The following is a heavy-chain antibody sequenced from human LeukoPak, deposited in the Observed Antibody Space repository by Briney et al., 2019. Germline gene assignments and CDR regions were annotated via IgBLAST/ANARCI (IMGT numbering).Heavy chain of an antibody. CDR1: GYTFSNYG. Sequence: GASVKVSCKASGYTFSNYGITWVRQAPGQGLEWMGWISGYNANTNYAQKVQGRLTMTTDTSTSTAYMELRSLRSDDTAVYYCARDAKIYSDVIHSPRGDYWGQGTLVTVSS. V-gene: IGHV1-18*01. J-gene: IGHJ4*02. CDR3: ARDAKIYSDVIHSPRGDY. CDR2: ISGYNANT. D-gene: IGHD3-16*02.